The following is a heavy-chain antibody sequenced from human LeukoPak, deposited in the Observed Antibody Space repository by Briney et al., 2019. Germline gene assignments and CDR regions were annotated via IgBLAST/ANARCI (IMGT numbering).Heavy chain of an antibody. D-gene: IGHD1-26*01. CDR2: INPSGSSA. J-gene: IGHJ5*02. CDR1: GYSFTSYY. CDR3: ARDNSVGETAWWFDP. V-gene: IGHV1-46*01. Sequence: GASVKVSCKASGYSFTSYYMHWVRQAPGQGLEWMGFINPSGSSAAYAQKFQGRLTMTRDMFTSTDYMELTGLTSDDTAVYYCARDNSVGETAWWFDPWGQGTLVTASS.